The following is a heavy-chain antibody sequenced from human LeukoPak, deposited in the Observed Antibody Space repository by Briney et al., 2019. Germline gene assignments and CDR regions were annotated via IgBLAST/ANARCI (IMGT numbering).Heavy chain of an antibody. CDR2: ISYDGSNK. Sequence: QPGGSLRLSCAASGFTFSSYAMHWVRQAPGKGLEWVAVISYDGSNKYYADSVKGRFTISRDNSKNTLYLQMNSLRAEDTAVYYCARDLWYYGDYGALDYWGQGTLVTVSS. CDR3: ARDLWYYGDYGALDY. CDR1: GFTFSSYA. V-gene: IGHV3-30*04. D-gene: IGHD4-17*01. J-gene: IGHJ4*02.